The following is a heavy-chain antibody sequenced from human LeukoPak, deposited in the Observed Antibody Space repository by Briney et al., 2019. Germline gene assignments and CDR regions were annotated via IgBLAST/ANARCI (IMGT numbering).Heavy chain of an antibody. D-gene: IGHD6-19*01. CDR2: ISYDGSNK. J-gene: IGHJ4*02. CDR1: GFTFSSYA. Sequence: GGSLRLSCAASGFTFSSYAMHWVHQAPGKGLEWVAVISYDGSNKYYADSVKGRFTISRDNSKNTLYLQMNSLRAEDTAVYYCARPPPTSSGWYFDYWGQGTLVTVSS. CDR3: ARPPPTSSGWYFDY. V-gene: IGHV3-30*04.